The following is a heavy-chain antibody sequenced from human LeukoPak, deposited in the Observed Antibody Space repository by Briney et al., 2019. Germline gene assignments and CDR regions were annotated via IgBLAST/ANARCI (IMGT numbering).Heavy chain of an antibody. D-gene: IGHD3-22*01. CDR1: GFTFSSYA. Sequence: GRSLRLSCAASGFTFSSYAMHWVRQAPGKGLEWVAVISYDGSSKYYADSVKGRFTISRDNSKNTLYLQMNSLRAEDTAVYYCASPGGYNYFFFDYWGQGTLVTVSS. CDR3: ASPGGYNYFFFDY. CDR2: ISYDGSSK. J-gene: IGHJ4*02. V-gene: IGHV3-30-3*01.